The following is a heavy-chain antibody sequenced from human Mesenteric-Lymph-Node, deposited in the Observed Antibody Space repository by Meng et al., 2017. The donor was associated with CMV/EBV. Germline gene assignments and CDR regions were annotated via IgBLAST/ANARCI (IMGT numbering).Heavy chain of an antibody. CDR1: GFTFDDYA. Sequence: SLKISCAASGFTFDDYAMHWVRQAPGKGLGWVSGITWNSAYIGYADSVKGRFTISRDNAKNSLFLQMNSLRPEDTALYYCAKDLRGSSAWYFDYWGQGTLVTVSS. J-gene: IGHJ4*02. CDR2: ITWNSAYI. CDR3: AKDLRGSSAWYFDY. V-gene: IGHV3-9*01. D-gene: IGHD6-19*01.